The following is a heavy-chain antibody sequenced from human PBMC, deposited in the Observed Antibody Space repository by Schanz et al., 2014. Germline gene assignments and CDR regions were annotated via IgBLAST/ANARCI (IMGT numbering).Heavy chain of an antibody. V-gene: IGHV1-18*01. CDR1: GYTFTSYG. Sequence: QVQLVQSGAEVKKPGASVKVSCKASGYTFTSYGISWVRQAPGQGLEWMGWISPYNGNTNYTQKFQGRVTMTTDTSTSTSYMELTSLRFDDTAVYYCARDFSAYVGNYFDYWGQGTLVTVSS. CDR2: ISPYNGNT. D-gene: IGHD5-12*01. CDR3: ARDFSAYVGNYFDY. J-gene: IGHJ4*02.